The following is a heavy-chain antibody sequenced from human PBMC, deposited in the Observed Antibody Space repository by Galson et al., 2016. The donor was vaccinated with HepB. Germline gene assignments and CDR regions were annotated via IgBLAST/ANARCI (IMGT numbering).Heavy chain of an antibody. J-gene: IGHJ3*02. CDR1: GYTFTSFY. CDR2: INPGGGST. D-gene: IGHD6-19*01. V-gene: IGHV1-46*03. Sequence: SVKVSCKASGYTFTSFYMHWVRQAPGQGLEWMGIINPGGGSTSYAQKFQGRVTMTRDTSTSTVYMELSSLRSEDTALYYCARDQEYSSGSRWGAFDIWGQGTMVTFSS. CDR3: ARDQEYSSGSRWGAFDI.